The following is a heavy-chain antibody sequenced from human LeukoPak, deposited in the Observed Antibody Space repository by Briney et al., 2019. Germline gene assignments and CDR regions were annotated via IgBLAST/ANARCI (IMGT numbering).Heavy chain of an antibody. V-gene: IGHV3-30-3*01. Sequence: GGSLRLSCAASGFTFSSYAMHWVRQAPGKGLEWAAVISYDGSNKYYADSVKGRFTISRDNSKNTLYLQMNSLRAEDTAVYYCARDQGGYDILTGYYQFDYWGQGTLVTVSS. CDR3: ARDQGGYDILTGYYQFDY. CDR1: GFTFSSYA. CDR2: ISYDGSNK. D-gene: IGHD3-9*01. J-gene: IGHJ4*02.